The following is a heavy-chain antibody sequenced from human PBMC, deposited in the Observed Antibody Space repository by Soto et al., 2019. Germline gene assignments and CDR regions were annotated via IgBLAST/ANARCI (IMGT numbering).Heavy chain of an antibody. CDR2: VWNDGNSK. Sequence: GGSLRLSCAASGFIFNSYGMHWVRQSPGKGLEWVAVVWNDGNSKYYLESLKGRFTISRDNSKNTLYLQTYSLTDEDTAAYYCARGTGSKLGTRPGIDYWGQGTLVTVSS. D-gene: IGHD1-7*01. J-gene: IGHJ4*02. V-gene: IGHV3-33*01. CDR3: ARGTGSKLGTRPGIDY. CDR1: GFIFNSYG.